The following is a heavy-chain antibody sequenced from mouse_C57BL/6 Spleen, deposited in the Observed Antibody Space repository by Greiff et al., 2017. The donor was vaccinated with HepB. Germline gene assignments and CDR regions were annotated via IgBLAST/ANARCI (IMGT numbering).Heavy chain of an antibody. CDR2: ISSGSSTI. J-gene: IGHJ3*01. CDR3: ATGTGRFAY. D-gene: IGHD4-1*01. Sequence: EVKVEESGGGLVKPGGSLKLSCAASGFTFSDYGMHWVRQAPEKGLEWVAYISSGSSTIYYADTVKGRFTISRDNAKNTLFLQMTSLRSEDTAMYYCATGTGRFAYWGQGTLVTVSA. CDR1: GFTFSDYG. V-gene: IGHV5-17*01.